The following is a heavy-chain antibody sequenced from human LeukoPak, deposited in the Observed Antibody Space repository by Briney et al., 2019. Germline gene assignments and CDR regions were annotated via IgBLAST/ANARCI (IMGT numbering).Heavy chain of an antibody. CDR3: AKDRVATIKGVYYFDY. V-gene: IGHV3-30*18. D-gene: IGHD5-12*01. J-gene: IGHJ4*02. Sequence: HPGGPLRLSCAASGFTFSNYAIHWVRQAPGKGLAGVAVISYDGSNKYYAASVKGRFTISRDNSKNTVYLHMNSLRPEETAVYYCAKDRVATIKGVYYFDYWGQGTLVTVSS. CDR2: ISYDGSNK. CDR1: GFTFSNYA.